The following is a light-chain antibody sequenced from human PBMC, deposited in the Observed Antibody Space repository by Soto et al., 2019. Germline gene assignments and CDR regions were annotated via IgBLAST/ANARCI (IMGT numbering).Light chain of an antibody. J-gene: IGKJ5*01. CDR1: QSISNW. V-gene: IGKV1-5*01. Sequence: DIQMTQSPSTLSASVGDRVTITCRASQSISNWLAWYQQKPGNSPKLLIYDASSLDSGVPSRFSGSGSGTDFTLTISSLQPEDFATYYCQQSYSTPPTFGQGTRLEIK. CDR3: QQSYSTPPT. CDR2: DAS.